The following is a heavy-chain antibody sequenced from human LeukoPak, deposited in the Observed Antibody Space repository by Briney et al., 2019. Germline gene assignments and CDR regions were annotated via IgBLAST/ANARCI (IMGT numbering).Heavy chain of an antibody. CDR1: GYLFTIYG. J-gene: IGHJ4*02. D-gene: IGHD6-13*01. Sequence: ASVKVSCKASGYLFTIYGISWVRQAPGQGLEWMGWISTYNGNTNYAPKVQGRVTMTTDTSTSTAYMELRSLRSDDTAVYYCARDRLLGQQLVPSFDYWGQGTLVTVSS. CDR2: ISTYNGNT. V-gene: IGHV1-18*01. CDR3: ARDRLLGQQLVPSFDY.